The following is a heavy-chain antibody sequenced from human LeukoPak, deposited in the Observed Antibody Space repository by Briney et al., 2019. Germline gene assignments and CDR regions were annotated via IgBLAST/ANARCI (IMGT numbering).Heavy chain of an antibody. D-gene: IGHD3-10*01. Sequence: SSVKVSCKASGYTFTGYYMHWLRQPPGQGLEGMGWINPNSCGTNYSQKFQGRVTMTRDTSISTAYMELSRLRSDDTAVYYCARDFLWFGELVASYWGQGTLVTVSS. J-gene: IGHJ4*02. CDR2: INPNSCGT. CDR3: ARDFLWFGELVASY. CDR1: GYTFTGYY. V-gene: IGHV1-2*02.